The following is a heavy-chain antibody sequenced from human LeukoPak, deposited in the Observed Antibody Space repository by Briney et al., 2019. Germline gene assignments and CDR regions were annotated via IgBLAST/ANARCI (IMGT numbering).Heavy chain of an antibody. D-gene: IGHD3-22*01. CDR3: AREQTYYYDSSGYSTFDY. CDR2: MNPNTGKT. Sequence: ASVKVSCKASGYTFTSYDINWVRQATGQGLEWMGWMNPNTGKTGYAQKLQGRVAVTRNTSISTAYMELSSLRSEDTAVYYCAREQTYYYDSSGYSTFDYWGQGTLVTVSS. CDR1: GYTFTSYD. V-gene: IGHV1-8*01. J-gene: IGHJ4*02.